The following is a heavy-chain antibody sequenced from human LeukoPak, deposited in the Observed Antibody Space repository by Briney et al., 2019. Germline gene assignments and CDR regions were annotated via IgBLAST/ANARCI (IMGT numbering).Heavy chain of an antibody. V-gene: IGHV4-34*01. CDR1: GGSFSGYY. D-gene: IGHD3-22*01. CDR3: ARGRKRRYYDSSGYSKRQFYYYGMDV. J-gene: IGHJ6*02. CDR2: INHSGST. Sequence: SETLSLTCAVYGGSFSGYYWSWIRQPPGKGLEWIGEINHSGSTNYNPSLKSRVTISVDTSKNQFSLKLSSVTAADTAVHYCARGRKRRYYDSSGYSKRQFYYYGMDVWGQGTTVTVSS.